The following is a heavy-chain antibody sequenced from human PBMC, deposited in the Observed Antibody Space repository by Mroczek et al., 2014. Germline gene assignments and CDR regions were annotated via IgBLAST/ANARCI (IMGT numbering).Heavy chain of an antibody. CDR2: ISYDGSNK. D-gene: IGHD3-22*01. J-gene: IGHJ4*02. CDR1: GFTFSSYA. V-gene: IGHV3-30-3*01. Sequence: ESGGGVVQPGRSLRLSCAASGFTFSSYAMHWVRQAPGKGLEWVAVISYDGSNKYYADSVKGRFTISRDNSKNTLYLQMNSLRAEDTAVYYCARHPTMIVVVITEDYFDYWAREPWSPSP. CDR3: ARHPTMIVVVITEDYFDY.